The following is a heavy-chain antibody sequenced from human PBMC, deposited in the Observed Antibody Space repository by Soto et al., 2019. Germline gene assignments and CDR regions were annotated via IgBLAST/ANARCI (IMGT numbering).Heavy chain of an antibody. CDR3: ARDQYGDYYYYYMDV. V-gene: IGHV3-33*01. Sequence: GGSLRLSCAASGFTFSSYGMHWVRQAPGKGLEWVAVIWYDGSNKYYADSVKGRFTISRDNSKNTLYLQMNSLRAEDTAVYYCARDQYGDYYYYYMDVWGKGTTVTVSS. CDR2: IWYDGSNK. J-gene: IGHJ6*03. D-gene: IGHD4-17*01. CDR1: GFTFSSYG.